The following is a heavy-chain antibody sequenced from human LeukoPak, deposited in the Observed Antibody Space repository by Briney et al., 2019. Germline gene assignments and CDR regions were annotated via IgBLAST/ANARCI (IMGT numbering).Heavy chain of an antibody. J-gene: IGHJ4*02. V-gene: IGHV3-73*01. CDR1: GFTFSGSA. Sequence: GGSLRLSCAASGFTFSGSAMHWVRQASGKGLEWVGRIRSKANSYATAYAASVKGRFTASRDDSKNTAYLQMNSLKTEDTAVYYCTKRLCSGDSCYFDYWGQGTLVTVSS. D-gene: IGHD2-15*01. CDR3: TKRLCSGDSCYFDY. CDR2: IRSKANSYAT.